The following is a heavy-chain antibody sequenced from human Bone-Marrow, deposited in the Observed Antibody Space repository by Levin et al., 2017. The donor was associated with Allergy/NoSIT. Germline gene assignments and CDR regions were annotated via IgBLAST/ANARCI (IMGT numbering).Heavy chain of an antibody. CDR2: IYSGGST. J-gene: IGHJ4*02. V-gene: IGHV3-53*01. CDR1: GFTVSSHY. CDR3: ARGWFGELLSH. Sequence: GESLKISCAASGFTVSSHYMSWVRQAPGEGPEWVSVIYSGGSTYYADSVKGRFTISRDNSKNTLYLQMNSLRAEDTAVYYCARGWFGELLSHWGQGTLVTVSS. D-gene: IGHD3-10*01.